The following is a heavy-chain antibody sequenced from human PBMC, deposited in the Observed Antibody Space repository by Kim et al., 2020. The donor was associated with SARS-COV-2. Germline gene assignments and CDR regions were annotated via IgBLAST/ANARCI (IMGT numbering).Heavy chain of an antibody. CDR1: GFTFSSYA. J-gene: IGHJ4*02. D-gene: IGHD6-13*01. V-gene: IGHV3-23*01. Sequence: GVSLRLSCAASGFTFSSYAMTWVRQAPGKGLEWVSAISGSGYNTYYADSVKGRFTISRDSSQNTVYLQVNSLRGEDTAVYYCAKDRAAAAGTGQFDYWGQGTLVTVSS. CDR2: ISGSGYNT. CDR3: AKDRAAAAGTGQFDY.